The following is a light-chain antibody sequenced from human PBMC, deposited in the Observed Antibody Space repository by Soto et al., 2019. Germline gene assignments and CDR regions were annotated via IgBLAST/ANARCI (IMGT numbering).Light chain of an antibody. CDR3: CSYAGSYTFV. Sequence: QSALTQPRSVSGSPGQSVTISCTGTSXDVGVYNYVSWYQQYPGKAPKIMIYDVSKRPSGVPDRFSGSKSDNTASLTISGLQAEDEADYYCCSYAGSYTFVFGIGTKV. V-gene: IGLV2-11*01. CDR1: SXDVGVYNY. J-gene: IGLJ1*01. CDR2: DVS.